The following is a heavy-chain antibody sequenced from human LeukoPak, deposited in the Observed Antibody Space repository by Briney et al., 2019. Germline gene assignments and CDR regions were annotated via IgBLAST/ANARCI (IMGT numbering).Heavy chain of an antibody. CDR2: ISGSGGST. V-gene: IGHV3-23*01. CDR3: AKDYDFWSGYYTHSFDY. CDR1: GFTFSSYA. D-gene: IGHD3-3*01. J-gene: IGHJ4*02. Sequence: GGSLRLSCAASGFTFSSYAMSWVRQAPGKGLEWVSAISGSGGSTYYADSVKGRFTIPRDNSKNTLYLQMNSLRVEDTAVYYCAKDYDFWSGYYTHSFDYWGQGTLVTVSS.